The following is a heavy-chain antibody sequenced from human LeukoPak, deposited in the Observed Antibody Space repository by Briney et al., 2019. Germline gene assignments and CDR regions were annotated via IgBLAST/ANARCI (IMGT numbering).Heavy chain of an antibody. V-gene: IGHV3-30*02. D-gene: IGHD6-19*01. CDR3: AKDVKDSSGPDAFDI. CDR1: GFSFRHYG. J-gene: IGHJ3*02. CDR2: IRDDGDAQ. Sequence: PGGSLRLSCAASGFSFRHYGMYWVRQAPGKGLEWVSFIRDDGDAQYYADSVKGRFTISRDNSNNALFLQMNGLRAEDTAVYYCAKDVKDSSGPDAFDIWGQGTMVTVSS.